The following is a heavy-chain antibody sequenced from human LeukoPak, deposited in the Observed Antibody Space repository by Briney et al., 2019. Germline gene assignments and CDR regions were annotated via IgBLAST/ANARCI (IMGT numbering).Heavy chain of an antibody. CDR2: INPSGGST. Sequence: ASLKVSSKASGYTFTIYSIHCVRPAPGQGLECIGIINPSGGSTRYARKLQGRVSMTRDTSTGTIYMELSSLRSEDTAVYFCARDSGTVSDAFDIRGQGTMVTVSS. CDR1: GYTFTIYS. V-gene: IGHV1-46*04. J-gene: IGHJ3*02. D-gene: IGHD4-11*01. CDR3: ARDSGTVSDAFDI.